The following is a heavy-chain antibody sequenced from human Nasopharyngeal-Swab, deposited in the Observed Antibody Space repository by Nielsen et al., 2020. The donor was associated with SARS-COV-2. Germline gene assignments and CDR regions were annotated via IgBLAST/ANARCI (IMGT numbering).Heavy chain of an antibody. D-gene: IGHD6-13*01. J-gene: IGHJ4*02. CDR2: IRSHADGGTA. V-gene: IGHV3-15*01. Sequence: GGSLRLSCAGSGFSFSDACLSWVRQGPGKGLEWVGRIRSHADGGTADYVAPLRGRFTISRDDSKSTVYLQLNSLRSEDTAVYYCTIGPERSTSARADDWGQGTQVTVSS. CDR3: TIGPERSTSARADD. CDR1: GFSFSDAC.